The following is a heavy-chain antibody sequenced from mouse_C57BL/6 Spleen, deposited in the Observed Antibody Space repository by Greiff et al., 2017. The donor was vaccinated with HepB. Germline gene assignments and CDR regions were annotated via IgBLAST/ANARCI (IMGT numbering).Heavy chain of an antibody. D-gene: IGHD2-4*01. Sequence: EVKVVESGGGLVKPGGSLKLSCAASGFTFSSYAMSWVRQTPEKRLEWVATISDGGSYTYYPDNVKGRFTISRDNAKNNLYLQMSHLKSEDTAMYYCAREGIYYDYDGSYFDYWGQGTTLTVSS. CDR3: AREGIYYDYDGSYFDY. CDR1: GFTFSSYA. J-gene: IGHJ2*01. V-gene: IGHV5-4*01. CDR2: ISDGGSYT.